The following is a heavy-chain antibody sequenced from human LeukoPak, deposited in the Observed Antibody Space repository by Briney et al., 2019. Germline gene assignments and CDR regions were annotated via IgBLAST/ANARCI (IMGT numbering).Heavy chain of an antibody. CDR1: GESFSGYY. CDR2: INHSGST. D-gene: IGHD6-19*01. Sequence: SETLSLTCAVYGESFSGYYWSWIRQPPGKGLEWIGEINHSGSTNYNPSLKSRVTISVDTSKNQFSLKLRSVTAADTAVYYFARARRQWLVGANIRGDNPPYYYDYWGQGILVTVSS. CDR3: ARARRQWLVGANIRGDNPPYYYDY. J-gene: IGHJ4*02. V-gene: IGHV4-34*01.